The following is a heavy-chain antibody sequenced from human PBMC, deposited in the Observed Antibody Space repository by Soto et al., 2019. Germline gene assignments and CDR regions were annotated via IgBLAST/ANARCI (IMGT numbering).Heavy chain of an antibody. V-gene: IGHV3-23*01. CDR3: ARRGSGRYYDY. CDR1: GFTFSSYA. D-gene: IGHD1-26*01. Sequence: EVQLLESGGGLVQPGGSLRLSCAASGFTFSSYAMRWVRQAPVKGLEWVSAISGSGGSTYYADSVKGRFTISRDNSKNTLYLQLNSLRADDTDVYYCARRGSGRYYDYWVQGTLVTVSS. J-gene: IGHJ4*02. CDR2: ISGSGGST.